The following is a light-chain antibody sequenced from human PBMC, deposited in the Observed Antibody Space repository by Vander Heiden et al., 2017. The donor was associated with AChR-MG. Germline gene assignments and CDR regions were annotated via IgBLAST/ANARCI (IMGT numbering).Light chain of an antibody. CDR2: GAS. Sequence: EIVMTHSPATLSVSPGERATLSCRASQTVSSNLACYQQKPGQAPRLVIYGASTRATDIPARFSGSGSGTEFTLTISSLQSEDFAVYYCQQENNWPITFGGGTEVEIK. CDR3: QQENNWPIT. J-gene: IGKJ4*01. CDR1: QTVSSN. V-gene: IGKV3-15*01.